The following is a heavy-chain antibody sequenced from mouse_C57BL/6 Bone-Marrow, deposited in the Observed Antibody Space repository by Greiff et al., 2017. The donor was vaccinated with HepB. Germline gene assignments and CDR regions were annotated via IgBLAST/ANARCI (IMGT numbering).Heavy chain of an antibody. CDR3: ARRRLGDFDY. J-gene: IGHJ2*01. Sequence: EVQGVESGGDLVKPGGSLKLSCAASGFTFSSYGMSWVRQTPDKRLEWVATISSGGSYTYYPDSVKGRFTISRDNAKNTLYLQMSSLKSEDTAMYYCARRRLGDFDYWGQGTTLTVSS. CDR2: ISSGGSYT. V-gene: IGHV5-6*01. CDR1: GFTFSSYG. D-gene: IGHD2-4*01.